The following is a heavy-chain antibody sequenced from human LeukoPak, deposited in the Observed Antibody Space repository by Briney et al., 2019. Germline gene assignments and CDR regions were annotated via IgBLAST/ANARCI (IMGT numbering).Heavy chain of an antibody. D-gene: IGHD2-21*02. V-gene: IGHV3-7*01. CDR1: GFTFRRHW. Sequence: GGSLRLSCAASGFTFRRHWMSWVRQTLEKGLEWVAHIGPNDERYYVDFVKGRFTISRDNAKNSLYLQMNSLRAEDTAVYYCARDGVVTVVDYWGQGTLVTVSS. J-gene: IGHJ4*02. CDR3: ARDGVVTVVDY. CDR2: IGPNDER.